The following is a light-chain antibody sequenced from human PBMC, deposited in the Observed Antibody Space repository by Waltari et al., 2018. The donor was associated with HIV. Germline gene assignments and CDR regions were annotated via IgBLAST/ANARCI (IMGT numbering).Light chain of an antibody. J-gene: IGKJ3*01. V-gene: IGKV2-28*01. CDR1: HSLLHSNAYYY. CDR3: MQGLQTPFT. Sequence: AMTQFPLSLPVNPGEPAAISCMSTHSLLHSNAYYYLSWFLQKPGQSPRLLIYLGSNRASGVPDRFSGGGSGTNLTLKIRRVEADDGEVYYCMQGLQTPFTLGPGTKVDI. CDR2: LGS.